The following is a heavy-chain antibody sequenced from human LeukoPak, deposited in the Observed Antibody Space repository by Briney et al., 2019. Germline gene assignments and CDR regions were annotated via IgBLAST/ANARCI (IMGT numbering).Heavy chain of an antibody. V-gene: IGHV4-34*01. CDR1: GGSFSGFY. CDR2: INHRGST. D-gene: IGHD3-10*01. Sequence: SETLSLTCGVYGGSFSGFYWRWIRHPPGRGREWVGEINHRGSTNYNTSLRRRVPISVDTPKNQFSVKLSSVTAADTAVYYCARATITMVRGVNKYYFDYWGEGTLVTVSS. J-gene: IGHJ4*02. CDR3: ARATITMVRGVNKYYFDY.